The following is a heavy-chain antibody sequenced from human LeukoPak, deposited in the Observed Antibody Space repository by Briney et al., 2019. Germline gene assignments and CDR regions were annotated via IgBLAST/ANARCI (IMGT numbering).Heavy chain of an antibody. V-gene: IGHV1-69*06. CDR2: IIPIFGTA. Sequence: GASVKVSCKASGGTFSSYAISWVRQAPGQGLEWMGGIIPIFGTANYAQKFQGRVTITADKSTSTAYMDLSRLTSDDTAVYYCARDWPGISLHFDLWGRGTLITVSS. CDR3: ARDWPGISLHFDL. CDR1: GGTFSSYA. D-gene: IGHD2-15*01. J-gene: IGHJ2*01.